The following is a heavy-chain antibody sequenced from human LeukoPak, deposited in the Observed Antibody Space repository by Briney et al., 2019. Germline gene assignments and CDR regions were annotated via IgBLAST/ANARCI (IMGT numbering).Heavy chain of an antibody. CDR2: ITSSSSYI. Sequence: RGSLRLSCAASGFTFSSYSLNWVRQAPGKGLEWVSSITSSSSYIYYADSVKGRFTISRDNAKNSLYLQMNSLRVEDTAVYYCARDGDCYDSSGYSYFDYWGQGTLVTVSS. D-gene: IGHD3-22*01. CDR1: GFTFSSYS. CDR3: ARDGDCYDSSGYSYFDY. V-gene: IGHV3-21*01. J-gene: IGHJ4*02.